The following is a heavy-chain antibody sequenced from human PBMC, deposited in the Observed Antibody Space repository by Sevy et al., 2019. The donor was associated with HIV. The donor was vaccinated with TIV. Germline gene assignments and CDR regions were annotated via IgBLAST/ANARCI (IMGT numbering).Heavy chain of an antibody. J-gene: IGHJ4*02. CDR3: AGVVLWEMSGYRPLDQ. Sequence: GGSLRLSCAASGFSFSNYWMTWVRQAPGKGLEWVATGKEDESEKWYVDSVRGRFTIYRDQARDSVYLQMDNLRVEDTAVFYCAGVVLWEMSGYRPLDQWSQGALVTVSS. V-gene: IGHV3-7*01. CDR1: GFSFSNYW. D-gene: IGHD3-3*01. CDR2: GKEDESEK.